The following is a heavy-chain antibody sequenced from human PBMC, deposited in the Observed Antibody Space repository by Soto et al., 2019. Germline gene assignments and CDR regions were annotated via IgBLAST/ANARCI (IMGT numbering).Heavy chain of an antibody. CDR1: GGFI. V-gene: IGHV4-59*01. D-gene: IGHD1-1*01. J-gene: IGHJ4*02. Sequence: SETLSLTCTVSGGFIWGWIRQSPDKGLEWIGYIYNSGGYNYNPSLESRLAISIDTSKNQFSLRLASVTAADTAVYYCARTLPNRQLFDSWSQGTLVTVSS. CDR2: IYNSGGY. CDR3: ARTLPNRQLFDS.